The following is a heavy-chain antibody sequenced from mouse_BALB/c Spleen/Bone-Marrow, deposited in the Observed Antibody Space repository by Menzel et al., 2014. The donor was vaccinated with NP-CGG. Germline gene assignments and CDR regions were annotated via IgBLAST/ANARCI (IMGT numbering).Heavy chain of an antibody. V-gene: IGHV14-3*02. CDR2: IDPANGNT. CDR1: GFNIKDTY. CDR3: ARYRYDYYARDY. J-gene: IGHJ4*01. D-gene: IGHD2-14*01. Sequence: VQLQQSGAALVKPGASVKLSCTASGFNIKDTYMHWVKQRPEQGLEWIGRIDPANGNTKYDPKFQGKATITADTSSNTAYLQLSSRTSDDTAVYYCARYRYDYYARDYRGQGTSVTVSS.